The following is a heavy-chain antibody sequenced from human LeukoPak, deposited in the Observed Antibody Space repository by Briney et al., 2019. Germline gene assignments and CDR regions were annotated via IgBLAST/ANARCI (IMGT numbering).Heavy chain of an antibody. J-gene: IGHJ5*02. V-gene: IGHV4-31*03. CDR1: GGSISSGDYY. Sequence: SQTLSLTCTVSGGSISSGDYYWSWIRQHPGKGLEWIGYIYYSGSTYYTPSLKSRVTISVDTSKNQFSLKLSSVTAADTAVYYCARGGDYVWGSYFDPWGQGTLVTVSS. CDR2: IYYSGST. CDR3: ARGGDYVWGSYFDP. D-gene: IGHD3-16*01.